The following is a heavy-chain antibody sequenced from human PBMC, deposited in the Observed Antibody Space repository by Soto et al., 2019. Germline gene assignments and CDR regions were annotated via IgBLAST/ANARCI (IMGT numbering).Heavy chain of an antibody. CDR3: ARDRGYVITFGGVIVPTSYFDY. CDR2: INPSGGST. D-gene: IGHD3-16*02. CDR1: GYTFTSYY. V-gene: IGHV1-46*01. Sequence: GASVKVSCKASGYTFTSYYMHWVRQAPGQGLEWMGIINPSGGSTSYAQKFQGRVTMTRDTSTSTVYMELSSLRSEDTAVYYCARDRGYVITFGGVIVPTSYFDYWGQGTLVTVSS. J-gene: IGHJ4*02.